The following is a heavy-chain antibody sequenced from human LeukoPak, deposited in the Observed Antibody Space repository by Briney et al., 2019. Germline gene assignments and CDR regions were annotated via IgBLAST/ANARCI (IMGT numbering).Heavy chain of an antibody. D-gene: IGHD6-19*01. CDR1: GGSFSGYY. V-gene: IGHV4-34*01. CDR3: ARGTLYSGWSYYFDY. Sequence: SETLSLTCAVYGGSFSGYYWSWIRQPPGKGLEWIGEINHSGSTNYNPSLKSRVTISVDMSKNHFSLRLSSVTAADTAVHYCARGTLYSGWSYYFDYWGQGTLVRVSS. J-gene: IGHJ4*02. CDR2: INHSGST.